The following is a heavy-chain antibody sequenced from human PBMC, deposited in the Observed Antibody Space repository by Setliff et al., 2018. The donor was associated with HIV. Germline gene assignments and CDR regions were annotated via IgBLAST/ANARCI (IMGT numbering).Heavy chain of an antibody. CDR3: ARTEYFDFWSGPRGFDP. D-gene: IGHD3-3*01. Sequence: ASVKVSCKASGYTFVSDYIHWVRQAPGRGLEWMGWINTDNGIAEYAQTFQGRVTMTRDTSTSTAYMELSRLRSDDTAVYYCARTEYFDFWSGPRGFDPWGQGTLVTVSS. CDR1: GYTFVSDY. J-gene: IGHJ5*02. V-gene: IGHV1-2*02. CDR2: INTDNGIA.